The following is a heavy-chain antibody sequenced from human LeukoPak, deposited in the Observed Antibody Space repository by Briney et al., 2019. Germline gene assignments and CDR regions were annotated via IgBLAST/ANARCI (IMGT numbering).Heavy chain of an antibody. CDR2: ISYDGSNK. Sequence: HPGGSLRLSCAASGFTFSSYAMHWVRQAPGKGLEWVAVISYDGSNKYYADSVKGRFTISRDNSKNTLYLQMNSLRAEDTAVYYCAGEVGATIGLVHAFDIWGQGTMVTVSS. V-gene: IGHV3-30-3*01. CDR3: AGEVGATIGLVHAFDI. D-gene: IGHD1-26*01. J-gene: IGHJ3*02. CDR1: GFTFSSYA.